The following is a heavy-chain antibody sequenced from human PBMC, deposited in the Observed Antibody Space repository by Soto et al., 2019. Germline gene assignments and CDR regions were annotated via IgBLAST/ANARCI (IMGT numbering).Heavy chain of an antibody. D-gene: IGHD3-10*01. CDR3: ARESYGSGSYRDFDY. V-gene: IGHV4-59*01. J-gene: IGHJ4*02. Sequence: SETLSLTCTVSGGSISSYYWSWIRQPPGKGLEWIGYIYYSGSTNYNPSLKSRVTISVDTSKNQFSLKLSSVTAADTAVYYCARESYGSGSYRDFDYWGQGTLVTVSS. CDR1: GGSISSYY. CDR2: IYYSGST.